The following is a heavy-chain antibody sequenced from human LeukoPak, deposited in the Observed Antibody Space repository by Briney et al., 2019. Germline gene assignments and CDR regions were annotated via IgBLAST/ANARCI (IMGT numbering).Heavy chain of an antibody. CDR1: GGSISSSSYY. D-gene: IGHD3-3*01. V-gene: IGHV4-39*01. CDR2: IYYSGST. J-gene: IGHJ4*02. Sequence: SETLSLPCTVSGGSISSSSYYWGWIRQPPGKGLEWIGSIYYSGSTYYNPSLKSRVTISVDTSKNQFSLKLSSVTAADTAVYYCASAGRFLEWLSTDYFDYWGQGTLVTVSS. CDR3: ASAGRFLEWLSTDYFDY.